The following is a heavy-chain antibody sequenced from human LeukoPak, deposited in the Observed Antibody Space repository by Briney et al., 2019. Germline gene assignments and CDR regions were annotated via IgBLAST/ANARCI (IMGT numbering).Heavy chain of an antibody. J-gene: IGHJ4*02. D-gene: IGHD6-13*01. CDR2: IKQDGSEK. Sequence: PGGSLRLSCAASGFTFSSYWMSWVRQAPGKGLEWVANIKQDGSEKYYVDSVKGRFTISRDNAKNSLYLQMNSLRAEDTAVYYCASDSSSWYGLMWYWGQGTLVTVSS. CDR3: ASDSSSWYGLMWY. V-gene: IGHV3-7*01. CDR1: GFTFSSYW.